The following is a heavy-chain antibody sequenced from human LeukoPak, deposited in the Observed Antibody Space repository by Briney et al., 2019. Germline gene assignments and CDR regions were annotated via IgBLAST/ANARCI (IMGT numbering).Heavy chain of an antibody. CDR2: ISTYNGDT. D-gene: IGHD3-3*01. J-gene: IGHJ4*02. CDR3: AIGSGYYSFDY. CDR1: GYTFTTYG. Sequence: ASVKVSCKASGYTFTTYGISWVRQAPGQGLEWMGWISTYNGDTKYAQKLQGRVTMTADTSTSTTYMELRSLRSDDTAVYYCAIGSGYYSFDYWGQGTLVTVSS. V-gene: IGHV1-18*01.